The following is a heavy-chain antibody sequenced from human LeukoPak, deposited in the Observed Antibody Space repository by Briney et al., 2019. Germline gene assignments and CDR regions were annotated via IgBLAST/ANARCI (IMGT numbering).Heavy chain of an antibody. D-gene: IGHD6-19*01. CDR1: GGSFSGYY. CDR2: INHSGST. J-gene: IGHJ4*02. Sequence: SETLSLTCAVYGGSFSGYYWSWIRQPPGKQLEWIGEINHSGSTNYNPSLKSRVTISVDTSKNQFSLKLSSVTAADTAVYYCARGGGSSGWYLDYWGQGTLVTVSS. CDR3: ARGGGSSGWYLDY. V-gene: IGHV4-34*01.